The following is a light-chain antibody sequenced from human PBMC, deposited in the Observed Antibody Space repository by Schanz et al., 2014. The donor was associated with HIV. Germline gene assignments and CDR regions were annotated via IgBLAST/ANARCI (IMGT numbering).Light chain of an antibody. J-gene: IGLJ2*01. CDR2: EVS. V-gene: IGLV2-8*01. CDR1: SSDVGGYNY. CDR3: SSYAGSNNLV. Sequence: QSALTQPASVSGSPGQSITISCTGTSSDVGGYNYVSWYQQHPGKAPKLMIYEVSKRPSGVPDRFSGSKSGNTASLTVSGXXXEDEADYYCSSYAGSNNLVFGGGTKVTVL.